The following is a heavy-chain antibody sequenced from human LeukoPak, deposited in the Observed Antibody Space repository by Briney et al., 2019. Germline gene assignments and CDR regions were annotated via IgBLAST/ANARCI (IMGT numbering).Heavy chain of an antibody. CDR2: ISAYNGNT. Sequence: ASVKVSCKASGYTFISYGISWVRQAPGQGLEWMGWISAYNGNTNYAQKVQGRVTTTTDTSTSTAYMELRSLRSDDTAVYFCARVTYSSSWHPLDYWGQGTLVTVSS. V-gene: IGHV1-18*01. CDR3: ARVTYSSSWHPLDY. D-gene: IGHD6-13*01. CDR1: GYTFISYG. J-gene: IGHJ4*02.